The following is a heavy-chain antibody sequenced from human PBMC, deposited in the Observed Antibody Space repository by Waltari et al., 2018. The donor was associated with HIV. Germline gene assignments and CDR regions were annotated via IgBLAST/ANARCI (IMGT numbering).Heavy chain of an antibody. CDR2: MNPNSGNT. CDR3: ARGSGRGYCSSTSCLFDY. V-gene: IGHV1-8*01. CDR1: GYTFTSYD. Sequence: QVQLVQSGAEVKKPGASVKVSCKASGYTFTSYDINWVRQATGQGLEWMGWMNPNSGNTGYTQKFQGRVTTTRNTSISTAYMELSSLRSEDTAVYYCARGSGRGYCSSTSCLFDYWGQGTLVTVSS. D-gene: IGHD2-2*01. J-gene: IGHJ4*02.